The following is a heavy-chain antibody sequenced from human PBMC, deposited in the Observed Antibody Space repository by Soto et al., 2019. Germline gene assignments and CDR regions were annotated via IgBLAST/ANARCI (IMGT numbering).Heavy chain of an antibody. Sequence: EVQLVESGGGLVQPGGSLRLSCGASGFTCSSCWLSWFRQAPGKGREWVANIKKDGSEKYYVDSVKGRFTISRDNAKNSLYLQMKSLRAEDTAVYYSARGIAVAGIVYCGQGTLVTVSS. D-gene: IGHD6-19*01. CDR1: GFTCSSCW. V-gene: IGHV3-7*04. J-gene: IGHJ4*02. CDR3: ARGIAVAGIVY. CDR2: IKKDGSEK.